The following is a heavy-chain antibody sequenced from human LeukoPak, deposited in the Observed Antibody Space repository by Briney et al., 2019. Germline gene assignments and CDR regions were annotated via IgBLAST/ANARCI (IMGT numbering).Heavy chain of an antibody. Sequence: PSETLSLTCAVYGGSFSGYYWSWIRQPPGKGLEWIGEINHSGSTNYNPSLKSRVTISVDTSKSQFSLKLSSVTAADTAVYYCARGDRYCSSTSCYTPNFDYWGQGTLVTVSS. CDR1: GGSFSGYY. D-gene: IGHD2-2*02. V-gene: IGHV4-34*01. CDR3: ARGDRYCSSTSCYTPNFDY. J-gene: IGHJ4*02. CDR2: INHSGST.